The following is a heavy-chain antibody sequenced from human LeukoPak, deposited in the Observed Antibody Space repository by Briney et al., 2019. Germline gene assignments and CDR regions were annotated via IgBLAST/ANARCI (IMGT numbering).Heavy chain of an antibody. D-gene: IGHD3-22*01. CDR2: IYTSGST. CDR3: AANYYDSSGYQS. Sequence: SETLFLTCTVSGGSISSYYWSWIRPPAGKGLEWIGRIYTSGSTNYNPSLKSRVTMSVDTSKNQFSLKLSSVTAADTAVYYCAANYYDSSGYQSWGQGTLVTVSS. J-gene: IGHJ5*02. CDR1: GGSISSYY. V-gene: IGHV4-4*07.